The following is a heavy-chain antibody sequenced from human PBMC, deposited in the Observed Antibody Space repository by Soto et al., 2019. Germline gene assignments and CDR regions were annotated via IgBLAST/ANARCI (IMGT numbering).Heavy chain of an antibody. V-gene: IGHV1-18*01. Sequence: QVQLVQSGAEVKKPGASVKVSCKASGYTFTSYGISWVRQAPGQGLEWMGWISAYNGNTNYAQKLQGRVTMTTDTSTSRAYTALRGLRSDDTAVYYCAGSPRSYFSSGGSGWSDAFDIWGQGTMGTLSS. CDR1: GYTFTSYG. CDR2: ISAYNGNT. CDR3: AGSPRSYFSSGGSGWSDAFDI. D-gene: IGHD6-19*01. J-gene: IGHJ3*02.